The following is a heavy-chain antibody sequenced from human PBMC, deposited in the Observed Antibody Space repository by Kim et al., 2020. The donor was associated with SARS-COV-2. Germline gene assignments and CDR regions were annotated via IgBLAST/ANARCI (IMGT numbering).Heavy chain of an antibody. J-gene: IGHJ4*02. CDR3: AKVAAAGRGPVDS. V-gene: IGHV3-23*03. D-gene: IGHD6-13*01. CDR2: IHGGGITT. Sequence: GGSLRRSCAASGFTFSSYAMNWVRQAPGKGLEWVSVIHGGGITTYYADSVKGRFTISRDNSKNTLYLQMNTLRAEDSAIYYCAKVAAAGRGPVDSWGQGT. CDR1: GFTFSSYA.